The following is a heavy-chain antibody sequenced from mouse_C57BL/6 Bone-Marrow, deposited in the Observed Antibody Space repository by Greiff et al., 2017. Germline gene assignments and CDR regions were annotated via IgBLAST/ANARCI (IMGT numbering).Heavy chain of an antibody. J-gene: IGHJ2*01. CDR3: ARSLDGYIADYVGY. Sequence: VQLQQPGAELVKPGASVKMSCKASGYTFTSYWITWVKQRPGQGLEWIGEIYPGSGSTNYNEKFKSKATLTVDTSSSTAYMQISSLTSEDSAVYYCARSLDGYIADYVGYWGQGTTLTVSS. CDR1: GYTFTSYW. V-gene: IGHV1-55*01. CDR2: IYPGSGST. D-gene: IGHD2-3*01.